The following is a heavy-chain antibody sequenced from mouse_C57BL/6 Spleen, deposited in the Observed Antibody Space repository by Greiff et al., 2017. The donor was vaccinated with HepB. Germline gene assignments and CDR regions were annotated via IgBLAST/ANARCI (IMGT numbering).Heavy chain of an antibody. Sequence: EVQLVESGGGLVKPGGSLKLSCAASGFTFSDYGMHWVRQAPEKGLEWVAYISSGSSTIYYADTVKGRFTISRDNAKNTLFLQMTSLRSEDTAMYYCARPGRQGKSGFAYWGQGTLVTVSA. CDR2: ISSGSSTI. J-gene: IGHJ3*01. CDR3: ARPGRQGKSGFAY. CDR1: GFTFSDYG. D-gene: IGHD1-3*01. V-gene: IGHV5-17*01.